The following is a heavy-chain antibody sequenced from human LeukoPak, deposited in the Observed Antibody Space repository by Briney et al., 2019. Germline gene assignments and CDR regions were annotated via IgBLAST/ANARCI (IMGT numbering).Heavy chain of an antibody. Sequence: SETLSLTCTVSGGSISSGDYYWSWIRQPPGKGLEWIGYIYYSGSTNYNPSLKSRVTISVDTSKNQFSLKLSSVTAADTAVYYCASYSGSYWTGYYYYYMDVWGKGTTVTVSS. J-gene: IGHJ6*03. CDR1: GGSISSGDYY. D-gene: IGHD1-26*01. V-gene: IGHV4-61*08. CDR2: IYYSGST. CDR3: ASYSGSYWTGYYYYYMDV.